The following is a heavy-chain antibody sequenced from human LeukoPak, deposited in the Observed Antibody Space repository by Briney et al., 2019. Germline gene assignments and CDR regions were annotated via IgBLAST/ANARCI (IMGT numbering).Heavy chain of an antibody. CDR3: VAEDTY. CDR1: GLSVTNTY. Sequence: GGSLRLSCAASGLSVTNTYMTWVRQAPGKGLEWVSVIYSGGGTNYADSLKGRFSISRDNSKNTPYLQMNSLRVEDTAVYYCVAEDTYWGQGTLVTVSS. CDR2: IYSGGGT. J-gene: IGHJ4*02. V-gene: IGHV3-53*01. D-gene: IGHD5-18*01.